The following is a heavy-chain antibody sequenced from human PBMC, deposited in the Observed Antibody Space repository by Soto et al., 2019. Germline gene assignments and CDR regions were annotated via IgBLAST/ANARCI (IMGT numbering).Heavy chain of an antibody. Sequence: QLVEAGGGLVQPGGSLRLSCAASGFTFGTYWMHWVRQAPGKGLVWVANIKQDGSEKYYVDSVKGRFTISRDNAKNSLYLQMNSLRAEDTAVYYCARLYYYGSGSSDFDYWGQGTLVTVSS. J-gene: IGHJ4*02. V-gene: IGHV3-7*03. D-gene: IGHD3-10*01. CDR2: IKQDGSEK. CDR1: GFTFGTYW. CDR3: ARLYYYGSGSSDFDY.